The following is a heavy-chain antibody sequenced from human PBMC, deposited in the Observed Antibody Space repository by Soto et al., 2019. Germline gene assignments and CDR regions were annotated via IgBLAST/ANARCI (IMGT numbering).Heavy chain of an antibody. Sequence: SETLSRTCAVSGGSISGYYWIWIRQPPGRGLEWIGYVHYSGATNYNPSLQSRVTISADASKSQFSLKLSSVTAADTAVYYCARDSLTGRYGMDVWGQGTAVTVSS. CDR2: VHYSGAT. D-gene: IGHD3-9*01. V-gene: IGHV4-59*01. CDR3: ARDSLTGRYGMDV. J-gene: IGHJ6*02. CDR1: GGSISGYY.